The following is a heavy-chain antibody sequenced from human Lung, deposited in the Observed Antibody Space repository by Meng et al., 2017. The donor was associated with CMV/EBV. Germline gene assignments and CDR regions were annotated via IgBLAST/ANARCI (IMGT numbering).Heavy chain of an antibody. CDR1: GYTFTNYY. D-gene: IGHD3-22*01. V-gene: IGHV1-46*01. J-gene: IGHJ4*02. CDR2: INSRSGTT. Sequence: ASVKVSCKASGYTFTNYYLHWVRQAPGQGLEWMGMINSRSGTTTYSQKFQGRISMTRDTSTSTVYLGLSSLRSEDSTVYYCAREEGSYDGSGAFDYWGQGTLVTVSS. CDR3: AREEGSYDGSGAFDY.